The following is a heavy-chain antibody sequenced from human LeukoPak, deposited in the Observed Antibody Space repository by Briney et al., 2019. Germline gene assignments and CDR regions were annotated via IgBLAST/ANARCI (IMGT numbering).Heavy chain of an antibody. V-gene: IGHV4-39*07. CDR3: ARAPHFFDTSGSRYYFDY. Sequence: SETLSLTCTVSGGSISSSSYYWGWIRQPPGKGLEWIGSIYHSGSTYYNPSLKSRVTIAVETSKNQFSLKLSSVTAADKAVYYCARAPHFFDTSGSRYYFDYWGQGALVTVSS. CDR2: IYHSGST. D-gene: IGHD3-22*01. J-gene: IGHJ4*02. CDR1: GGSISSSSYY.